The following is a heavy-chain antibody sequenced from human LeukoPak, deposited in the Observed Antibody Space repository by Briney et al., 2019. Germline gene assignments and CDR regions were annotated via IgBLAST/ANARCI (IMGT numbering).Heavy chain of an antibody. V-gene: IGHV1-24*01. CDR3: ARDRLTYCGGDCYSWPAEYFQH. D-gene: IGHD2-21*01. J-gene: IGHJ1*01. CDR1: GYTLTELS. Sequence: GASVKVPCKVSGYTLTELSMHWVRQAPGKGLEWMGGFDPEDGETIYAQKFQGRVTMTEDTSTDTAYMELSSPRSEDTAVYYCARDRLTYCGGDCYSWPAEYFQHWGQGTLVTVSS. CDR2: FDPEDGET.